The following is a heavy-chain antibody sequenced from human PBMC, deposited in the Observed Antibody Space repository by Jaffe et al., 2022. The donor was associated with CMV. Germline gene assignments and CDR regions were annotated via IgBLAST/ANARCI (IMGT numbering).Heavy chain of an antibody. CDR1: GGSFSGYY. D-gene: IGHD3-22*01. CDR3: ARPLGRYYDSSAALRAFDI. CDR2: INHSGST. Sequence: QVQLQQWGAGLLKPSETLSLTCAVYGGSFSGYYWSWIRQPPGKGLEWIGEINHSGSTNYNPSLKSRVTISVDTSKNQFSLKLSSVTAADTAVYYCARPLGRYYDSSAALRAFDIWGQGTMVTVSS. J-gene: IGHJ3*02. V-gene: IGHV4-34*01.